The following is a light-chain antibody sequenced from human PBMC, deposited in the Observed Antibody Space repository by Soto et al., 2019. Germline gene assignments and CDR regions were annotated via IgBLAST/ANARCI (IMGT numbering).Light chain of an antibody. CDR2: DVS. CDR1: SSDVGDYDY. CDR3: CSYAGTSPYV. J-gene: IGLJ1*01. V-gene: IGLV2-11*01. Sequence: QSALTQPPSVSGSPGQSVTISCTGTSSDVGDYDYVSWYLQHPGTAPKLLISDVSRRHSGVHDRFSGSKSGNTASLTISGLQVDDEGDYYCCSYAGTSPYVFGTGTKLTVL.